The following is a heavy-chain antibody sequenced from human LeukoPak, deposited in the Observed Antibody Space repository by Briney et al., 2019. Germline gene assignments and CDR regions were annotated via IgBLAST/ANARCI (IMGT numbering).Heavy chain of an antibody. V-gene: IGHV1-8*03. J-gene: IGHJ4*02. CDR1: GYTFTSYD. CDR2: MSPKTGNT. Sequence: ASVKVSCKASGYTFTSYDINWVRQASGQGLEWMGWMSPKTGNTGYAQKFQGRVTITRDTSIGTAYMELSSLTSEDTAVYYCARTPPRGLIDYWGQGTLVTVSS. CDR3: ARTPPRGLIDY. D-gene: IGHD3-16*01.